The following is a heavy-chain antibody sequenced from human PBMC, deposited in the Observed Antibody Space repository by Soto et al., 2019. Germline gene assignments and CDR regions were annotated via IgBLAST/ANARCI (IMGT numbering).Heavy chain of an antibody. V-gene: IGHV1-2*02. CDR1: GYTFTGHY. CDR3: GRGRSGEIVVFY. J-gene: IGHJ4*02. Sequence: QVQLVQSGAEVKNSGASVKVSCRASGYTFTGHYIHWVRQAPGQGPEWMGEISPSSGGTKYAQKFQGRDTMTRDTSISTVYMELSNLSPDDTAVYYCGRGRSGEIVVFYWGQGSLVTVYS. D-gene: IGHD5-12*01. CDR2: ISPSSGGT.